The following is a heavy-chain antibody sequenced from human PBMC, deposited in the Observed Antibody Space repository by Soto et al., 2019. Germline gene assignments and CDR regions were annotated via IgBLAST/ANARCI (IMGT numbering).Heavy chain of an antibody. CDR3: ARGPYCGEECYFAY. Sequence: QVHLQESSPGLVKPSETLSLTCSVFGDSISRYYWSWIRQPAGKGLEFIGRIYNSGIINYNPSLESRVTMSVDPSKNQISLQLSSATAADTAMYYCARGPYCGEECYFAYWGQGTLVTVSP. CDR1: GDSISRYY. D-gene: IGHD3-10*01. J-gene: IGHJ4*02. CDR2: IYNSGII. V-gene: IGHV4-4*07.